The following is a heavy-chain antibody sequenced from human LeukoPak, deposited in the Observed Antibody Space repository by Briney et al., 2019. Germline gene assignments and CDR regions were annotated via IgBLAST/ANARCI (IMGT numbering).Heavy chain of an antibody. Sequence: GGSLRLSCAASGFTFSSYAMSWARQTPGKGPQWVSAISGSGGITYYADSVKGRFAISRDNSKNTLYLQMNSLRAEDTAVYYCAKGGYCSGGSCYPMDVWGQGTTVTVSS. V-gene: IGHV3-23*01. D-gene: IGHD2-15*01. CDR1: GFTFSSYA. J-gene: IGHJ6*02. CDR3: AKGGYCSGGSCYPMDV. CDR2: ISGSGGIT.